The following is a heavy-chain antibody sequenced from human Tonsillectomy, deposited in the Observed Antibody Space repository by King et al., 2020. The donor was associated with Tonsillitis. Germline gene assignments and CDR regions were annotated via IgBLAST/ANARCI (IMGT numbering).Heavy chain of an antibody. Sequence: LTLKESGPTLVKPTQTLTLTCTFSGLSLSTSEEGLGWIRQPPGKALEWLGVIYWDDDNRYSPSLKSRLTITKDTSKNQVVLTMTNMDPVDTGTYYCAHRLAYHDRNYFDYWGQGTLVTVSS. V-gene: IGHV2-5*02. CDR1: GLSLSTSEEG. D-gene: IGHD3-22*01. CDR3: AHRLAYHDRNYFDY. J-gene: IGHJ4*02. CDR2: IYWDDDN.